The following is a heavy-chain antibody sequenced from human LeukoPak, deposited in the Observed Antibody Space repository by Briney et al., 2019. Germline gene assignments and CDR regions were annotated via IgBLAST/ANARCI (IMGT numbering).Heavy chain of an antibody. D-gene: IGHD6-13*01. J-gene: IGHJ4*02. CDR1: GYTFTSYG. CDR2: ISAYNGTT. CDR3: ARGRMQKLVLEYYFDY. Sequence: ASVKVSCKASGYTFTSYGISWVRQAPGQGLEWMGWISAYNGTTNYAQKLQGRVTMTTDTSTSTAYMELRSLRSDDTAVYYCARGRMQKLVLEYYFDYWGQGTLVTVSS. V-gene: IGHV1-18*01.